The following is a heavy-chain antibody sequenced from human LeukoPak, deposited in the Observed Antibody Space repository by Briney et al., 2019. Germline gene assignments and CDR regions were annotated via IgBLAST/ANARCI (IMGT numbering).Heavy chain of an antibody. Sequence: SVKVSCKASGGTFSSYAISWVRQAPGQGLEWMGGIIPIFGRANYAQKFQGRVTITADESTSTAYMELSSLRSEDTAVYYCARDRVVVVPAAQAIYYYYGMDVWGQGTTVTVSS. V-gene: IGHV1-69*13. CDR2: IIPIFGRA. CDR3: ARDRVVVVPAAQAIYYYYGMDV. D-gene: IGHD2-2*01. CDR1: GGTFSSYA. J-gene: IGHJ6*02.